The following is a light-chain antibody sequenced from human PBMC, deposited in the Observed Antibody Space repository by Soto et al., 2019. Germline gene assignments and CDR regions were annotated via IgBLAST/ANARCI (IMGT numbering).Light chain of an antibody. CDR3: QSYDSSLSGSGV. CDR2: GNT. V-gene: IGLV1-40*01. Sequence: QSVLTQPPSVSGAPGQRVTISCIGSSSNIGAGHDVYWYQQLPGRAPKLLIYGNTDRPSGVPDRFSGSKSGTSASLAITGLQDEDEAVYYCQSYDSSLSGSGVFGGGTKVTVL. CDR1: SSNIGAGHD. J-gene: IGLJ2*01.